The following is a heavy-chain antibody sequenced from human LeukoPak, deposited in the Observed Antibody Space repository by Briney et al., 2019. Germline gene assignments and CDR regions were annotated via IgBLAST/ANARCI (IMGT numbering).Heavy chain of an antibody. Sequence: GGSLRLSCAASGFIFDSYNMKWVRQAPGKGLEWVSHISSSSNTIYYADSVKGRFTISRDNAKNSLFLQMNSLRDEDTAVYYCARALSQYYYDSSSAYWGQGTLVTVSS. D-gene: IGHD3-22*01. V-gene: IGHV3-48*02. CDR1: GFIFDSYN. J-gene: IGHJ4*02. CDR3: ARALSQYYYDSSSAY. CDR2: ISSSSNTI.